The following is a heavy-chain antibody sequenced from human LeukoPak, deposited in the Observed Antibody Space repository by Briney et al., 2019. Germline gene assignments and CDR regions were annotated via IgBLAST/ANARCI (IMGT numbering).Heavy chain of an antibody. V-gene: IGHV4-34*12. D-gene: IGHD3-9*01. J-gene: IGHJ4*02. Sequence: PSETLSLTCAVYGGSFSGYYWSWIRQPPGKGLEWIGEIIHSGSPNYNPSLKSRVTMSIDTSKNQFSLNLSSVTAADTAVYYCARRHYEILSGYPSWGQGILVTVSS. CDR2: IIHSGSP. CDR3: ARRHYEILSGYPS. CDR1: GGSFSGYY.